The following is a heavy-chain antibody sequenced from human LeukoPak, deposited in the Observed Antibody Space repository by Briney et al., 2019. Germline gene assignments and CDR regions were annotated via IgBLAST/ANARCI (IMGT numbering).Heavy chain of an antibody. CDR1: GGSISSYY. CDR3: ARNRDYGDYFDY. V-gene: IGHV4-59*01. J-gene: IGHJ4*02. CDR2: IYYSGST. D-gene: IGHD4-17*01. Sequence: PSETLSLTCTVSGGSISSYYWSWIRQPPGKGLEWIGYIYYSGSTNYNPSLKSRVTISVDTSKNQFSLKLSSVTAADTAVYCCARNRDYGDYFDYWGQGTLVTVSS.